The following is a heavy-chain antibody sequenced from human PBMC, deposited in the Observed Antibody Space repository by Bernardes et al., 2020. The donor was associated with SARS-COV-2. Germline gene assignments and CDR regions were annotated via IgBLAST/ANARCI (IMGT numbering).Heavy chain of an antibody. Sequence: GGSLRLSCAASGFTFSDYTMNWVRQAPGKGPEWVSYIRSSGTSIHYADSVKGRFTISRDNAKNSLYLQMNSLRDEDTAVYYCARDSTYYFDYWGQGTLVTVSS. D-gene: IGHD3-16*01. CDR1: GFTFSDYT. CDR2: IRSSGTSI. CDR3: ARDSTYYFDY. V-gene: IGHV3-48*02. J-gene: IGHJ4*02.